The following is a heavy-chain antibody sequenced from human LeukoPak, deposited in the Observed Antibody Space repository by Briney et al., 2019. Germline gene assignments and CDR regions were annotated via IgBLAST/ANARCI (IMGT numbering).Heavy chain of an antibody. CDR1: GGSISSSSYY. J-gene: IGHJ3*02. Sequence: SETLSLTCTVPGGSISSSSYYWGWIRQPPGKGLEWIGSIYYSGSTYYNPSLKSRVTISVDTSKNQFSLKLSSVTAADTAVYYCARDSSGFDAFDIWGQGTMVTVSS. D-gene: IGHD3-22*01. CDR2: IYYSGST. V-gene: IGHV4-39*07. CDR3: ARDSSGFDAFDI.